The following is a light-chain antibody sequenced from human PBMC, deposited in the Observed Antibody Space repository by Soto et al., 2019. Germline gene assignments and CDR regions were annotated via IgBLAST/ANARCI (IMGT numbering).Light chain of an antibody. CDR3: SSYAGINWV. Sequence: QSVLTQPPSVSGAPGQRVTISCTGNSSNLGAGYDVHWYQQLPGAAPKLVIFGNRNRPSGVPERFSGSKSGTSASLAITGLQAEDEADYYCSSYAGINWVFGGGTKLTVL. J-gene: IGLJ3*02. CDR1: SSNLGAGYD. V-gene: IGLV1-40*01. CDR2: GNR.